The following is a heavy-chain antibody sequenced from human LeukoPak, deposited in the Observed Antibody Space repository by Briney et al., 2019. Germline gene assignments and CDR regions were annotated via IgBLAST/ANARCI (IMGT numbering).Heavy chain of an antibody. D-gene: IGHD2/OR15-2a*01. CDR1: GYTFTDYC. CDR2: INPNSGGT. J-gene: IGHJ4*02. V-gene: IGHV1-2*02. Sequence: ASVKVSCKASGYTFTDYCVHWVRQAPGQGLEWMGWINPNSGGTDYAQKFQGRVTMTRDTSISTAYMELSRLRSDDTAVYYCAGARIVDHPPFDYWGQGTLVTVSS. CDR3: AGARIVDHPPFDY.